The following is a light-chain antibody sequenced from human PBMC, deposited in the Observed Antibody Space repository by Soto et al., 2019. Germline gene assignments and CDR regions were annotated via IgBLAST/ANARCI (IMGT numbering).Light chain of an antibody. J-gene: IGKJ1*01. CDR2: WVS. CDR1: QSVLYSSNNKNY. V-gene: IGKV4-1*01. CDR3: QQYYSTPRT. Sequence: DIVMTQSPDSLAVSLGERATINCKSSQSVLYSSNNKNYLAWYQQKPGQPPKLLIYWVSNRESGVPDRFSGSGSGTDFTLTISSLQAEDVAVYYCQQYYSTPRTFGQGTKVEIK.